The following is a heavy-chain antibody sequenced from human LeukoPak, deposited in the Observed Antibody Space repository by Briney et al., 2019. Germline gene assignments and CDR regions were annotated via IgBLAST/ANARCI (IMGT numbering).Heavy chain of an antibody. J-gene: IGHJ6*03. V-gene: IGHV3-48*01. D-gene: IGHD3-3*01. CDR1: GFTFSSYS. CDR3: AREQGDFWSGYDYYYYMDV. CDR2: ISSSSSTI. Sequence: GGSLRPSCAASGFTFSSYSMNWVRQAPGKGLEWVSYISSSSSTIYYADSVKGRFTISKDNAKNSLYLQMNSLRAEDTAVYYCAREQGDFWSGYDYYYYMDVWGKGTTVTVSS.